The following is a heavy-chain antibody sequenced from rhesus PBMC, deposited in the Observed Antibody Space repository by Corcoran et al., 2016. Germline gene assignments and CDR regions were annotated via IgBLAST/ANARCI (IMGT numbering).Heavy chain of an antibody. CDR1: GGSLSGYY. CDR3: ARTRGVDV. CDR2: IDGNSAST. J-gene: IGHJ5-1*01. Sequence: QVTLQQWGEGLVKPSETLSLPCAVYGGSLSGYYWNWIRQPPGKGLGCIGNIDGNSASTNYNTSLKNRVTISKDTPKKQGSLKLRSVTAADTAVYYCARTRGVDVWGPGVLVTVSS. V-gene: IGHV4-73*01.